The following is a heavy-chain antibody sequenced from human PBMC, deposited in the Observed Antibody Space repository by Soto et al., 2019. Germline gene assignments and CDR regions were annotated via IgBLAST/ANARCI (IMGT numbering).Heavy chain of an antibody. D-gene: IGHD2-15*01. CDR3: ACGAVGYCHRGRFYGHSDY. CDR1: GLTFDTYA. J-gene: IGHJ4*02. V-gene: IGHV3-23*05. Sequence: GGSLRLSCAVSGLTFDTYAMGWVRQAPGKGLDGVSTIDRISSRTHYADSGKGRLTLSRVNSKNTLYPQTNSLRGEDPAVNECACGAVGYCHRGRFYGHSDYWGQGTLVTVSS. CDR2: IDRISSRT.